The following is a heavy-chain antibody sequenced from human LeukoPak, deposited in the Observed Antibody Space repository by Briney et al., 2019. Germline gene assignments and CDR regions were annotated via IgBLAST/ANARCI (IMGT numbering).Heavy chain of an antibody. CDR2: IYYGGRT. Sequence: SETLSLTCSVSGGSISSLSYYWGWVRQPPGKGLEWIGSIYYGGRTYYNPSLKSRVTMPVDTSRNQFSLKLSSVTAADTAIYYCATSVTSSSGWYYGYWGQGSLVTVSS. CDR3: ATSVTSSSGWYYGY. J-gene: IGHJ4*02. CDR1: GGSISSLSYY. D-gene: IGHD6-19*01. V-gene: IGHV4-39*01.